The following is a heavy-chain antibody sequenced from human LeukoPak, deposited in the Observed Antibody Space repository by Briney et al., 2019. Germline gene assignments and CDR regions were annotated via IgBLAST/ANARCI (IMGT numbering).Heavy chain of an antibody. Sequence: GESLKISCKASGYSFTTYWIGWVRQVPGKGLEWVGIIYPADSTAKYSPSFQGQVTISVDKSISTAYLQWSRLEASDTAVYYCARSSSGWYGAFDIWGQGTMVTVSS. CDR1: GYSFTTYW. J-gene: IGHJ3*02. CDR3: ARSSSGWYGAFDI. CDR2: IYPADSTA. V-gene: IGHV5-51*01. D-gene: IGHD6-19*01.